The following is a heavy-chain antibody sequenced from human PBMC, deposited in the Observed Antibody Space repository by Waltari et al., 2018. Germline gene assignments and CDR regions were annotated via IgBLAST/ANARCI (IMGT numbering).Heavy chain of an antibody. Sequence: EVPLVESGGGLVQPGGSLRLSCAAYGFTFSHYWVYWVRQSPGKGLVWVSRISMDGSIVNYADSVKGRFTISRDNAKSTLFLQMNSLRVDDTALYYCVTTGVAGFYWGQGTRVTVSS. V-gene: IGHV3-74*01. D-gene: IGHD6-19*01. CDR3: VTTGVAGFY. CDR2: ISMDGSIV. J-gene: IGHJ4*02. CDR1: GFTFSHYW.